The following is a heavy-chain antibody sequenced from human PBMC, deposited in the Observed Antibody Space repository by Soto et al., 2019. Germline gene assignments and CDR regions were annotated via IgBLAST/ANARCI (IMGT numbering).Heavy chain of an antibody. Sequence: QVTLKESGPVLVKPTETLTLTCTVSGFSLSDGRMGVSWIRQPPGKALEWLTHIFSNDEKSYRTSLKSRLTIYKDTSKSQVVLTMTNMDPLDTATYYCVRTSRGVWPVYWGQGTLVTVSS. J-gene: IGHJ4*02. CDR2: IFSNDEK. D-gene: IGHD3-10*01. CDR1: GFSLSDGRMG. V-gene: IGHV2-26*01. CDR3: VRTSRGVWPVY.